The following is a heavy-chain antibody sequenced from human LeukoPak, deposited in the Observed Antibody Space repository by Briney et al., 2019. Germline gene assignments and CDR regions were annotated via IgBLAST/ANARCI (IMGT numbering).Heavy chain of an antibody. CDR3: ARDHVVGATTWIDY. V-gene: IGHV4-59*01. D-gene: IGHD1-26*01. CDR2: IYYSGST. Sequence: SETLSLTCTVSGGSISSYYWSWIRQPPGKGLEWIGYIYYSGSTNYNPSLKSRVTISVDTSKNQFSLKLSSVTAADTAVYYCARDHVVGATTWIDYWGQGTLVTVSS. J-gene: IGHJ4*02. CDR1: GGSISSYY.